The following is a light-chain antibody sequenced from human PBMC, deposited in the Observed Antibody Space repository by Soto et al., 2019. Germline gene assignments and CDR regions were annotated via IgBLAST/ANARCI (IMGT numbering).Light chain of an antibody. J-gene: IGKJ3*01. Sequence: EILMTQSPAALSVAPGERATLSCRASQSVSNNLAWYQQKPGQAPRLLIYGASTRATGIPARFSDSESGTEFTLTISSLQSEDFAVYYCQQYNNWPLTFGPGTKVDI. V-gene: IGKV3-15*01. CDR2: GAS. CDR3: QQYNNWPLT. CDR1: QSVSNN.